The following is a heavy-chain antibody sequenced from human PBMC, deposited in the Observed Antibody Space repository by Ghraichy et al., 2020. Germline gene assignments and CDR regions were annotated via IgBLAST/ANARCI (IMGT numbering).Heavy chain of an antibody. D-gene: IGHD2-21*02. CDR2: ISAYNGNT. Sequence: ASVKVSCKASGYTFTSYGISWVRQAPGQGLEWKGWISAYNGNTNYAQKLQGRVTMTTDTSTSTAYMELRSLRSDDTAVYYCARDIVVVTASHGMDVWGQGTTVTVSS. J-gene: IGHJ6*02. V-gene: IGHV1-18*01. CDR1: GYTFTSYG. CDR3: ARDIVVVTASHGMDV.